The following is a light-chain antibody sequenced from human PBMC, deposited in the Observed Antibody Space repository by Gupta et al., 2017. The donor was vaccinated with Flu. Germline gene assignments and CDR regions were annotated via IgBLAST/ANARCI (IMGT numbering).Light chain of an antibody. CDR3: SSYAGTSTLWL. CDR1: SNDVGAYNY. J-gene: IGLJ3*02. CDR2: EVF. V-gene: IGLV2-14*01. Sequence: QSALTQPASVSGSPGQSITISCTGTSNDVGAYNYVSWYQHHPGKAPQLMIYEVFNRPLGVSSRFSGSKSGNTASLTISGLRAEDEADYYCSSYAGTSTLWLFGGGTQLTVL.